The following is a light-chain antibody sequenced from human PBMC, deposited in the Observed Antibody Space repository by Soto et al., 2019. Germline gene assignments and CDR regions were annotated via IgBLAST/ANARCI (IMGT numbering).Light chain of an antibody. Sequence: QSVLTQPPSASGTPGQRVTISCSGISSNIGSNTVNWYQQLPGTAPKLLFYSNNQRPSGVPDRFSGSKSGTSASLAISGLQSEDEPDYYCAAWDDSLNGPVFGGGTKLTVL. CDR2: SNN. CDR3: AAWDDSLNGPV. J-gene: IGLJ2*01. CDR1: SSNIGSNT. V-gene: IGLV1-44*01.